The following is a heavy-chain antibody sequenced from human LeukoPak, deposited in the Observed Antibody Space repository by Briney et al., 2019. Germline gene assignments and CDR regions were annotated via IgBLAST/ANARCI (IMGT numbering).Heavy chain of an antibody. CDR2: ISDRDHNT. D-gene: IGHD5/OR15-5a*01. V-gene: IGHV3-23*01. Sequence: GGSLRLSCAASGFTFSGSWMTWVRQAPGKGLEWVSSISDRDHNTYYADSVKGRFTISRDNSKNTLYLQMNSLRAEDTAVYYCAKGGLSRAGLDFWGQGTLVTVSS. J-gene: IGHJ4*02. CDR3: AKGGLSRAGLDF. CDR1: GFTFSGSW.